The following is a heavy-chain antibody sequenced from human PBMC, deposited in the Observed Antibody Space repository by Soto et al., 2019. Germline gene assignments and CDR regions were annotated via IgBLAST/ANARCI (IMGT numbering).Heavy chain of an antibody. V-gene: IGHV1-69*13. Sequence: GASVKVSCKASGGTFSSYAISWVRQAPGQGLEWMGGIIPIFGTANYAQKFQGRVTITADESTSTAYMELSSLRSEDTAVYYCVRDTVYYYGSGSYYNLNYYYGMDVWGQGTTVTVSS. CDR3: VRDTVYYYGSGSYYNLNYYYGMDV. J-gene: IGHJ6*02. D-gene: IGHD3-10*01. CDR2: IIPIFGTA. CDR1: GGTFSSYA.